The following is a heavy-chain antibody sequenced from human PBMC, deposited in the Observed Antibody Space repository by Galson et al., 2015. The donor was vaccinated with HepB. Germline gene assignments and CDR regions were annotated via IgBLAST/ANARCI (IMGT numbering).Heavy chain of an antibody. J-gene: IGHJ4*02. CDR2: INPNSGGT. Sequence: SVKVSCKASGYTFTSYYIHWVRQAPGQGLEWMGRINPNSGGTNYAQRFQGRVTMTRDTSISTAYMELSRLRSDDTAMYYCARAYYDSSAYYGHWGQGTLVTVSS. D-gene: IGHD3-22*01. CDR3: ARAYYDSSAYYGH. CDR1: GYTFTSYY. V-gene: IGHV1-2*06.